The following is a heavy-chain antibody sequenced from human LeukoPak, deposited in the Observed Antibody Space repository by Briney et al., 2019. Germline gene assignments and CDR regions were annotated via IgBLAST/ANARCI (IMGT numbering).Heavy chain of an antibody. CDR3: TTARRCSGGSCYPHLFDY. J-gene: IGHJ4*02. CDR2: IKSKTDGGTT. Sequence: GGSLRLSCAASGFTFSNAWMSWVRQAPGKGLEWVGRIKSKTDGGTTDYAAPVKGRFTISRDDSKNTLYLQMNSLKTEDTAVYYCTTARRCSGGSCYPHLFDYWGQGTLVTVSS. D-gene: IGHD2-15*01. V-gene: IGHV3-15*01. CDR1: GFTFSNAW.